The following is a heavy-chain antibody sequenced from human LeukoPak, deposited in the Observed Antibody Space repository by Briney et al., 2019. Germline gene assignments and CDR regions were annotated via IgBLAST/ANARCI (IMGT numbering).Heavy chain of an antibody. CDR1: GSILSPYS. CDR3: AKDLPVLDY. J-gene: IGHJ4*02. Sequence: GGSLRLSCAASGSILSPYSMHWVRQAPGKGLEWVAVISYDGSNKYYADSVKGRFTISRDNSKNTLYLQMNSLRAEDTAVYYCAKDLPVLDYWGQGTLVTVSS. CDR2: ISYDGSNK. V-gene: IGHV3-30-3*01.